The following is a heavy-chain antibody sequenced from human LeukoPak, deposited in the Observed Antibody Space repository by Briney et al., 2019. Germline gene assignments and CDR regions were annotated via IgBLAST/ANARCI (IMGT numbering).Heavy chain of an antibody. D-gene: IGHD4-17*01. CDR1: ANTFTDYY. Sequence: ASVKVSCKASANTFTDYYMHWVRQAPGQGLEWMGIFNPAGGRTSYAQKFQGRVTITRDTSTSTLYMELSSLRSEDTAVHYCARDQAAVTTPLDWSFALWGRGTLVTVSS. V-gene: IGHV1-46*01. CDR3: ARDQAAVTTPLDWSFAL. CDR2: FNPAGGRT. J-gene: IGHJ2*01.